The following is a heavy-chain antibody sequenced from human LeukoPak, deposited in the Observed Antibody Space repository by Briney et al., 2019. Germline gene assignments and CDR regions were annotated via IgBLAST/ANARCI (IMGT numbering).Heavy chain of an antibody. CDR2: INPNSGGT. D-gene: IGHD6-19*01. CDR1: GYTFTDYY. J-gene: IGHJ4*02. CDR3: ARGGIAVAAPTHTPPTDY. V-gene: IGHV1-2*02. Sequence: ASVKVSCKASGYTFTDYYMHWVRQAPGQGLEWMGWINPNSGGTNYAQKFQGRVTMTRDTSISTAYMELSRLRSDDTAVYYCARGGIAVAAPTHTPPTDYWGQGTLVTVSS.